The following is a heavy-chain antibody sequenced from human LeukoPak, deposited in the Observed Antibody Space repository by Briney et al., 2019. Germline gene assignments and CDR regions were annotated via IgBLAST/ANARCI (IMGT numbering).Heavy chain of an antibody. D-gene: IGHD5-18*01. CDR1: GYTFTSYY. J-gene: IGHJ4*02. V-gene: IGHV1-46*01. Sequence: ASVKVSCKASGYTFTSYYMHWVRQAPGLGLEWMGIIRPIGDSTTYAQKFQGRVTITADKSTSTAYMELSSLRSEDTAVYYCARAKPGYSYGYGDYWGQGTLVTVSS. CDR2: IRPIGDST. CDR3: ARAKPGYSYGYGDY.